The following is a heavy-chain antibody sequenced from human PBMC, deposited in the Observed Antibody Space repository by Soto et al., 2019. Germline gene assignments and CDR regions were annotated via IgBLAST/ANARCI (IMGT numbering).Heavy chain of an antibody. CDR1: GFTFSTYA. Sequence: PGGSLRLSCAASGFTFSTYAMSWVRQAPWKGLEWVAVITYDGSNKYYADSVKGRFTISRDNSKNTLYLQMNSLRAEDTAVYYCARDLIAVAGHYYYCGMDVWGQGTTDTVSS. D-gene: IGHD6-19*01. V-gene: IGHV3-30*03. J-gene: IGHJ6*02. CDR3: ARDLIAVAGHYYYCGMDV. CDR2: ITYDGSNK.